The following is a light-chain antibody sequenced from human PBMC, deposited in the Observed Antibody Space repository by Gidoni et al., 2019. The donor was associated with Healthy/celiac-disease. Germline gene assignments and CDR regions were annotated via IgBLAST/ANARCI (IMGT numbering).Light chain of an antibody. J-gene: IGLJ3*02. CDR3: GTWDSSLSAGG. V-gene: IGLV1-51*02. CDR2: ENN. Sequence: QSVLTQPPSVSAAPGQKVTISCSGSSSNIGKNDVSWYQHLPGTAPKLLMYENNKRHAGIPDRFVGSKSGTSANLGITGLQTGDEADYYGGTWDSSLSAGGFGGGTKLTVL. CDR1: SSNIGKND.